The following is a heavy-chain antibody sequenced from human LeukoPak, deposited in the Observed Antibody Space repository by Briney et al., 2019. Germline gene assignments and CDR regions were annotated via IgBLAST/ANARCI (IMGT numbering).Heavy chain of an antibody. CDR2: IYSGGST. J-gene: IGHJ4*02. V-gene: IGHV3-66*01. CDR3: ARYCSGVSCYSGYDY. CDR1: GFTVSSNY. Sequence: GGSLRLSCAASGFTVSSNYMSWVRQAPGKGLEWVSLIYSGGSTSYADSVKGRVTISRDNSKNTLYLQMGSLRAEDMAVYYCARYCSGVSCYSGYDYWGQGTLVTVSS. D-gene: IGHD2-15*01.